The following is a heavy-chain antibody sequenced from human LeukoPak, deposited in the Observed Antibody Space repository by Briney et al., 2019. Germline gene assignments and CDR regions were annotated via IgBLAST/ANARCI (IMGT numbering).Heavy chain of an antibody. Sequence: PGGSLRLSCAASGFTFSNYNINWVRQAPGEGLEWVSSISSSGSYIYYADSVRGRFTISRDNAKNSLYLQMNSLRAEDTAVYYCTTDSVVVVIGYDYWGQGTLVTVSS. CDR2: ISSSGSYI. V-gene: IGHV3-21*01. D-gene: IGHD3-22*01. J-gene: IGHJ4*02. CDR3: TTDSVVVVIGYDY. CDR1: GFTFSNYN.